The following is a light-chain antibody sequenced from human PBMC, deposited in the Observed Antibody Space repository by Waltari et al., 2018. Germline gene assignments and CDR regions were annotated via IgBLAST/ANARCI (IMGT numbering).Light chain of an antibody. CDR3: QERSNWPGGS. J-gene: IGKJ4*01. CDR1: QSVNSY. Sequence: EIVLTQSPATLSLSLGERATLPCRASQSVNSYLAWYQQKPGQAPRLLIYDASNRATGIPARFVGSGSGTDFTLTISSLEAEDFAVYYCQERSNWPGGSFGGGTKVDIK. CDR2: DAS. V-gene: IGKV3-11*01.